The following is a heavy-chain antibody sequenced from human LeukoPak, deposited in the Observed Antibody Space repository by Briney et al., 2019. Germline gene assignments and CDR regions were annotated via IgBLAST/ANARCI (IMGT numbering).Heavy chain of an antibody. J-gene: IGHJ3*02. D-gene: IGHD2-15*01. V-gene: IGHV3-21*06. CDR3: ATEVGTPDIRSAFDI. CDR2: ISSSSSYI. CDR1: GFTFSSHS. Sequence: GGSLRLSCAASGFTFSSHSMNWVRQAPGKGLEWVSSISSSSSYIYYADSVKGRFTISRDNAKSSLYPQMNSLRAEDTAVYYCATEVGTPDIRSAFDIWGQGTMVTVSS.